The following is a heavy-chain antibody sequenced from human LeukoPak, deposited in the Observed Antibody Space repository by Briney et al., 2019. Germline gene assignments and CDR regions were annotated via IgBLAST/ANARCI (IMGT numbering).Heavy chain of an antibody. Sequence: SETLSLTCAVYGGSLSNDYWNWIRQPPGKGLEWIGAINHSGSTDSNPSLKSRVTISVDTSKNQFSLKLNSVTAADTAVYYCPGGVWFDPWGQGILVTVSS. V-gene: IGHV4-34*01. CDR3: PGGVWFDP. CDR1: GGSLSNDY. J-gene: IGHJ5*02. CDR2: INHSGST.